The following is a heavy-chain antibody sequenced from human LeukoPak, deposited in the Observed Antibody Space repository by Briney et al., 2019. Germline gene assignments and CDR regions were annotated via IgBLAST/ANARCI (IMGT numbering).Heavy chain of an antibody. CDR2: ISSSGSYM. J-gene: IGHJ5*02. CDR3: ARDRGLNWFDP. V-gene: IGHV3-21*01. Sequence: GGSLRLSCAASGFTFSSYSMNWVRQAPGKGLEWVSSISSSGSYMYYADSVKGRFTISRDNSKNTLYLQMNSLRAEDTAVYYCARDRGLNWFDPWGQGTLVTVSS. CDR1: GFTFSSYS.